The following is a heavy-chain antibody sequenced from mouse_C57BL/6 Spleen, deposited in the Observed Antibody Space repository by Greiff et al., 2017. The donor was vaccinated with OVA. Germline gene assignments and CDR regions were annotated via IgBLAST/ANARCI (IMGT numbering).Heavy chain of an antibody. CDR2: IRNKANNHAT. V-gene: IGHV6-6*01. D-gene: IGHD2-4*01. J-gene: IGHJ1*03. CDR3: TSLYDYDSYWYFDV. Sequence: EVHLVESGGGLVQPGGSMKLSCAASGFTFSDAWMDWVRQSPEKGLEWVAEIRNKANNHATYYAESVKGRFTISRDDSKSSVYLQMNSLRAEDTGIYYCTSLYDYDSYWYFDVWGTGTTVTVSS. CDR1: GFTFSDAW.